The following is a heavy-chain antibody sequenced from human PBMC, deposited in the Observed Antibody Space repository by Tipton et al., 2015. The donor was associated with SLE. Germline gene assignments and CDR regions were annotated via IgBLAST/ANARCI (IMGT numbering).Heavy chain of an antibody. V-gene: IGHV4-4*08. J-gene: IGHJ5*02. CDR3: ASGGYYGSGSYYGGWFDP. Sequence: TLSLTCTVSGVSISSYYWSWIRLTSGESLEWIGYTHTGGSTNYNPSVKSRVSISVDTSKNQFSLKLTSVTAADTGVYYCASGGYYGSGSYYGGWFDPWGQGTLVTVSS. D-gene: IGHD3-10*01. CDR2: THTGGST. CDR1: GVSISSYY.